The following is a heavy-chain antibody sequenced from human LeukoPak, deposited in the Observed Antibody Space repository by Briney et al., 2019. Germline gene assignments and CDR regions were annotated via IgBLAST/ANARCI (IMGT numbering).Heavy chain of an antibody. CDR2: ISYDGSNK. D-gene: IGHD3-3*02. Sequence: PGKSLRLSCAASGFTFSGYPIHWVRQAPGKGLEWVAVISYDGSNKYYADSVKGRFTISRDNSKNTLYLQMNSLRAEDTAVYYCAGNFGYPYWGQGTLVTVSS. CDR3: AGNFGYPY. J-gene: IGHJ4*02. V-gene: IGHV3-30-3*01. CDR1: GFTFSGYP.